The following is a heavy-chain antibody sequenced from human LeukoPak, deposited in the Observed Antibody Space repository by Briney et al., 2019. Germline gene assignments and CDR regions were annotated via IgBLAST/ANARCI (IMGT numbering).Heavy chain of an antibody. D-gene: IGHD2-2*01. CDR1: GYSFTSYW. J-gene: IGHJ4*02. CDR3: ARQDCSSTSCYLPFDY. V-gene: IGHV5-51*01. Sequence: GESLKISCKGSGYSFTSYWIGWVRQMPGKGREWTGIIYPGDSDTRYSPSFQGQVTISADKSISTAYLQWSSLKASDTAMYYCARQDCSSTSCYLPFDYWGQGTLVTVSS. CDR2: IYPGDSDT.